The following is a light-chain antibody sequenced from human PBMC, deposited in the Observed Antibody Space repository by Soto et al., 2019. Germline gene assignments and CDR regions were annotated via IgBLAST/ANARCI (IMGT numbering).Light chain of an antibody. CDR2: RNN. CDR3: AEWDDTLSRVV. V-gene: IGLV1-47*01. Sequence: QSVLTQPPSASGTPGQRVTISCSGSSSNIGINYVYWYQQLPGTAPKLLIYRNNQRPSGVPERFSGSKSGPPASLAISGLRSEDEADYHCAEWDDTLSRVVFGGGTKLTVL. J-gene: IGLJ2*01. CDR1: SSNIGINY.